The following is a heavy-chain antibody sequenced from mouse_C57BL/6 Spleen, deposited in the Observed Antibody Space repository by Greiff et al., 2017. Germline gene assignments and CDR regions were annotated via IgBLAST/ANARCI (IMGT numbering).Heavy chain of an antibody. V-gene: IGHV3-6*01. J-gene: IGHJ4*01. CDR1: GYSITSGYY. Sequence: EVQLVESGPGLVKPSQSLSLTCSVTGYSITSGYYWNWIRQFPGNKLEWMGYISYDGSNNYNPSLKNRISITRDTSKNQFFLKLNSVTTEDTATYYCARGYDYDESYYYAMDYWGQGTSVTVSS. CDR3: ARGYDYDESYYYAMDY. D-gene: IGHD2-4*01. CDR2: ISYDGSN.